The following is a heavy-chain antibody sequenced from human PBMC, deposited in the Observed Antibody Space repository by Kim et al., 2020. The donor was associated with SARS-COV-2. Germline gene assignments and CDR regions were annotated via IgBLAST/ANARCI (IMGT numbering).Heavy chain of an antibody. Sequence: GGSLRLSCTASGFDISDYYMTWIRQAPGKGLEWVSFISSSGTTIFYADSVKSRFTVSRDNARSSLYLQMNGLSAEDTAVYYCARGLSRFLEWSNPSVYWGQGTLVTVSS. CDR1: GFDISDYY. V-gene: IGHV3-11*01. CDR3: ARGLSRFLEWSNPSVY. CDR2: ISSSGTTI. D-gene: IGHD3-3*01. J-gene: IGHJ4*02.